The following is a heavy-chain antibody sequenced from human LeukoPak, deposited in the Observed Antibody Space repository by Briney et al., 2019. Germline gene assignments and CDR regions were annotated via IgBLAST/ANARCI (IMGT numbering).Heavy chain of an antibody. Sequence: SETLSLTCAVYGGSFSGYYWSWIRQPPGKGLEWIGEINHSGSTNYNPSLKSRVTISVDTSKNQFSLTLSSVTAADTAVYYCASRLINYAFECWGQGTLVTVSS. CDR2: INHSGST. CDR3: ASRLINYAFEC. J-gene: IGHJ4*02. D-gene: IGHD3-10*01. CDR1: GGSFSGYY. V-gene: IGHV4-34*01.